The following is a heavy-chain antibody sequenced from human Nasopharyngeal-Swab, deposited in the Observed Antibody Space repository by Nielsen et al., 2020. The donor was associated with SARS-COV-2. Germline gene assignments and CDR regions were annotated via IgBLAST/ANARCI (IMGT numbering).Heavy chain of an antibody. J-gene: IGHJ6*02. D-gene: IGHD2-2*01. V-gene: IGHV3-30*14. Sequence: GGSLRLSCAASGFTFISYAMHWVRQAPGKGLEWVAVISDDGIKKYYADSVKGRFTISRDNSKNTVHSQMNSLRADDTAVYYCAREGYCRSPSCASDGMDVWGQGTTVTVSS. CDR2: ISDDGIKK. CDR3: AREGYCRSPSCASDGMDV. CDR1: GFTFISYA.